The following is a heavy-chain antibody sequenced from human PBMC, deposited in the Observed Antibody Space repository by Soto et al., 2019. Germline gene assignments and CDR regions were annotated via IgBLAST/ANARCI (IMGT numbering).Heavy chain of an antibody. CDR1: GYTFTSYG. V-gene: IGHV1-18*01. Sequence: ASVKVSCKASGYTFTSYGISWVRQAPGQGLEWMGWISAYNGNTNYAQKLQGRVTMTTDTSTSTAYMELRSLRSDDTAVYYCARDQCQWLSSEYFQHWGQRTLVTVSS. D-gene: IGHD6-19*01. J-gene: IGHJ1*01. CDR3: ARDQCQWLSSEYFQH. CDR2: ISAYNGNT.